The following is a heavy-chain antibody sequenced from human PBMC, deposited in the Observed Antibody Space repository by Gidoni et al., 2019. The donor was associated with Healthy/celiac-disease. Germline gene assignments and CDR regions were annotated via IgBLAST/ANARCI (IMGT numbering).Heavy chain of an antibody. CDR3: AKITSSGYVLYYFDY. D-gene: IGHD3-22*01. J-gene: IGHJ4*02. V-gene: IGHV3-23*01. CDR2: ISGSGGST. CDR1: GFTFISYA. Sequence: EVQLLESGGGLVQPGGSLSLSCAASGFTFISYAMSWVRQAPGKGLEWVSAISGSGGSTYYADSVKGRFTISRDNSKNTLYLQMNSLRAEDTAVYYCAKITSSGYVLYYFDYWGQGTLVTVSS.